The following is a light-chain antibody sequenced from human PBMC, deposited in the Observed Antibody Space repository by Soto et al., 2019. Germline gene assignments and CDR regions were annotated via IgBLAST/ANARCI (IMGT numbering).Light chain of an antibody. CDR2: KAS. J-gene: IGKJ1*01. Sequence: GDRVTXXXRASQSISTWLAWYQQKPGKAPKVLIYKASSLQSGVPLRFTGSGSGTEFTLTISSLQPDDFATYYCQQYNSYWWTFGQGTKVDIK. V-gene: IGKV1-5*03. CDR3: QQYNSYWWT. CDR1: QSISTW.